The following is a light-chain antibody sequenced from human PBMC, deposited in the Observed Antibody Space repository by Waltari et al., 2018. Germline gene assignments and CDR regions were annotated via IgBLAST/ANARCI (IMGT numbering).Light chain of an antibody. CDR1: QSVRTN. CDR2: GAS. J-gene: IGKJ4*01. CDR3: QQYYVWPPIT. Sequence: VLLTQSPASLSVSPGATVILSCRASQSVRTNLVWYQQKAGQAPRTLSYGASTRASGVPSRFSGSGSETDFTLIISSLQSEDAAVYFCQQYYVWPPITFGGGTKLEI. V-gene: IGKV3-15*01.